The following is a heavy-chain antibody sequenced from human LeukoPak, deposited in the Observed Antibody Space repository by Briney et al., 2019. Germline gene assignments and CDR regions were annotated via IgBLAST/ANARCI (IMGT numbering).Heavy chain of an antibody. D-gene: IGHD3-3*01. Sequence: SVKVSCKASGGTFSSYAISWVRQAPGQGLEWMGGIIPIFGTANYAQKFQGRVTITADESTSTAYMELSSLRSGDTAVYYCARVVTRRNFWSGYYHDYWGQGTLVTVSS. CDR1: GGTFSSYA. CDR3: ARVVTRRNFWSGYYHDY. V-gene: IGHV1-69*01. CDR2: IIPIFGTA. J-gene: IGHJ4*02.